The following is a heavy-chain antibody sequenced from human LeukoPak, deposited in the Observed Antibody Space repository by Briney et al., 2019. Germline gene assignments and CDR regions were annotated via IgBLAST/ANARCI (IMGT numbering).Heavy chain of an antibody. J-gene: IGHJ4*02. CDR3: ARCNPYFDY. D-gene: IGHD1-14*01. Sequence: SETLSLTCAVYGGSFSGYYWSWIRQPPGKGLEWIGEINHSGSTNYNPSLKSRVTISVDTSKNQFSLKLSSVTAADTAVYYCARCNPYFDYWGQGTLVTVSS. CDR1: GGSFSGYY. CDR2: INHSGST. V-gene: IGHV4-34*01.